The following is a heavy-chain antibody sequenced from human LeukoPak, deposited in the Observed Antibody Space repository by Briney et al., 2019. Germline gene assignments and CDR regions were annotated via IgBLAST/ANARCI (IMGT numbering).Heavy chain of an antibody. CDR2: INPNSGAT. CDR3: ARLNGNHFDY. CDR1: GYTFTGYD. Sequence: GASVKVSCKASGYTFTGYDIHWVRQAPGQGLEWMGWINPNSGATDYAQKFQGRVPMTRDTSTSAAYMELSRLRSDDTAVYYCARLNGNHFDYWGQGTLVTVSS. D-gene: IGHD1-14*01. J-gene: IGHJ4*02. V-gene: IGHV1-2*02.